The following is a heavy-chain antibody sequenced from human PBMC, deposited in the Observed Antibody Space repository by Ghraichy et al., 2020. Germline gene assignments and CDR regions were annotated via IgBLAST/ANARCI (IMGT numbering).Heavy chain of an antibody. D-gene: IGHD6-19*01. Sequence: GESLNISCAASGFTFSSYSMNWVRQAPGKGLEWVSYISSSSSTIYYADSVKGRFTISRDNAKNSLYLQMNSLRDEDTAVYYCARLDLPIAVAGYYYYYYMDVWGKGTTVTVSS. V-gene: IGHV3-48*02. CDR3: ARLDLPIAVAGYYYYYYMDV. CDR2: ISSSSSTI. J-gene: IGHJ6*03. CDR1: GFTFSSYS.